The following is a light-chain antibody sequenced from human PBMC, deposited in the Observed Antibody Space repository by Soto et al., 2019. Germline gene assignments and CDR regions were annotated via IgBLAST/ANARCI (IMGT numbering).Light chain of an antibody. J-gene: IGKJ2*03. Sequence: EIVLTQSPGTLSLSPGERVTLSCRASQSFSSEYLACYHQKPGQAPRLRIYATSSRATGIPDSVSGSGSGTEFTLTISRLEPEDFAVDYWQQYGNYNTPRYSFGQGTKLEIK. V-gene: IGKV3-20*01. CDR2: ATS. CDR1: QSFSSEY. CDR3: QQYGNYNTPRYS.